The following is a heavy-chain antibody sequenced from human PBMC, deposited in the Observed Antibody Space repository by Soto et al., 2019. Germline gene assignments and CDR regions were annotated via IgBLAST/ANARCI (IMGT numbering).Heavy chain of an antibody. CDR3: ARGRKYYGSGSLDWFDP. V-gene: IGHV4-34*01. CDR2: INHSGTT. Sequence: QVQLQQWGAGLLKPSETLSLTSAVTGGPFIGYYWSWIRQSPGKGLEWIGEINHSGTTNYNPSLKSRVTVSIDTSKNQFSLNLKSVTAADTAIYYCARGRKYYGSGSLDWFDPWGQGTLVSVAS. CDR1: GGPFIGYY. D-gene: IGHD3-10*01. J-gene: IGHJ5*02.